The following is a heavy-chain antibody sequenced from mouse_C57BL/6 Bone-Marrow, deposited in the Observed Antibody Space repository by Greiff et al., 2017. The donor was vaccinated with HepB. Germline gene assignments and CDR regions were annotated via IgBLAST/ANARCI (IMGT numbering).Heavy chain of an antibody. CDR1: GYTFTSYW. V-gene: IGHV1-69*01. J-gene: IGHJ3*01. CDR2: IDPSDSYT. Sequence: QVQLQQPGAELVMPGASVKLSCKASGYTFTSYWMHWVKQRPGQGLEWIGEIDPSDSYTNYNQKFKGKSTLTVDKSSSTAYMQLSSLTSEDSAVYYCARAHGWLPFAYWGQGTLVTVSA. CDR3: ARAHGWLPFAY. D-gene: IGHD2-3*01.